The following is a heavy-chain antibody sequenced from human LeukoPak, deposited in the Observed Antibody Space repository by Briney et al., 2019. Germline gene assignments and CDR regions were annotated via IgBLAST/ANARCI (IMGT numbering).Heavy chain of an antibody. CDR1: GGSISSYY. Sequence: PSETLSLTCTVSGGSISSYYWSWIRQPPGKALEWIGYIYYSGSTNYNPSLKSRVTISVDTSKNQFSLKLSSVTAADTAVYYCARGPLRYLYYFDYWGQGTLVTVSS. CDR3: ARGPLRYLYYFDY. J-gene: IGHJ4*02. D-gene: IGHD3-9*01. CDR2: IYYSGST. V-gene: IGHV4-59*01.